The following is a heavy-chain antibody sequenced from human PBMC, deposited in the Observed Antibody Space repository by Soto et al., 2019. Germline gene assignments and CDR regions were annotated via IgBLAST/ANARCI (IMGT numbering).Heavy chain of an antibody. V-gene: IGHV4-59*08. CDR3: ARVGRDGYNYPRDYYYYGMDV. D-gene: IGHD5-12*01. CDR1: GASISNYF. J-gene: IGHJ6*02. Sequence: SETLSLTCNVSGASISNYFWNWIRQSPGKGLEWIGYIYYSGSTYYNPSLKSRVTISVDTSKRQFSLKLSSVTAADTAVYYCARVGRDGYNYPRDYYYYGMDVWGQGTTVTVSS. CDR2: IYYSGST.